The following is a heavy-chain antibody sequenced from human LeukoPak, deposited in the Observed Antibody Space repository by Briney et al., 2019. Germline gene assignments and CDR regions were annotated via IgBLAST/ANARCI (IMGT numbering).Heavy chain of an antibody. Sequence: GGSLRLSCAASGFTFDDYAMHWVRQAPGKGLEWVSGISWNSGSIGYADSVKGRFTISRDNAKNSLYLQMNRLRAGDTAVYYCARHYSAYDPFDYWGQGTLVTVSS. CDR3: ARHYSAYDPFDY. CDR2: ISWNSGSI. D-gene: IGHD5-12*01. J-gene: IGHJ4*02. V-gene: IGHV3-9*01. CDR1: GFTFDDYA.